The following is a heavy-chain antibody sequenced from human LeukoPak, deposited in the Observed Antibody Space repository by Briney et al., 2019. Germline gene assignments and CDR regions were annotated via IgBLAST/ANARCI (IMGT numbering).Heavy chain of an antibody. D-gene: IGHD2/OR15-2a*01. Sequence: SETLSLTCTVSGGSISSYYWSWIRQPPGKGLEWIAYVSDIGSINYNPSLKSRVTISLDTSKNQLSLKLSSVTAADTAAYYCAGHHPRNTVDFWGQGTLVTVSS. V-gene: IGHV4-59*08. CDR2: VSDIGSI. CDR3: AGHHPRNTVDF. J-gene: IGHJ4*02. CDR1: GGSISSYY.